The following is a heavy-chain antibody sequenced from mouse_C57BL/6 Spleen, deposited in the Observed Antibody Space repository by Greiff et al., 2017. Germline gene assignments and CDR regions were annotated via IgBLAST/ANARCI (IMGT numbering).Heavy chain of an antibody. V-gene: IGHV1-50*01. Sequence: QVQLKQPGAELVKPGASVKLSCKASGYTFTSYWMQWVKQRPGQGLEWIGEIDPSDSYTNYNQKFKGKATLTVDTSSSTAYMQLSSLTSEDSAVYYCARYYYGSSWYYAMDYWGQGTSVTVSS. CDR3: ARYYYGSSWYYAMDY. D-gene: IGHD1-1*01. CDR1: GYTFTSYW. CDR2: IDPSDSYT. J-gene: IGHJ4*01.